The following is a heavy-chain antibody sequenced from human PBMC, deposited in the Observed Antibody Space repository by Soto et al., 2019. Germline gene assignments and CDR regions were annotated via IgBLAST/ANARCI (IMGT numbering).Heavy chain of an antibody. Sequence: GGSLRLSCAASGFTFSNFWMHWVRQAPGKGLVWVSRISPDGSTTSYADSVKGRFTISRDNAKSTLYLQMNSLRAEDTAVYYCADSWLTTSYWGLGTLVTVYS. J-gene: IGHJ4*02. CDR2: ISPDGSTT. V-gene: IGHV3-74*01. CDR1: GFTFSNFW. D-gene: IGHD5-12*01. CDR3: ADSWLTTSY.